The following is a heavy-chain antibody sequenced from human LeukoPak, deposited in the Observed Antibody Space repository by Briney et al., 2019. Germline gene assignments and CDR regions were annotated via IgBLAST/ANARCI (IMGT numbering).Heavy chain of an antibody. J-gene: IGHJ4*02. CDR2: ISGGGGNT. D-gene: IGHD6-13*01. V-gene: IGHV3-23*01. Sequence: GGSLRLSCAASEFTFSSYAMSWVRQAPGKGLEWVSGISGGGGNTYYADSVKGRFTISRDNSKNTLYLQMNSLRAEDTAVFYCAKGIGFSSSWFDYWGQGTLVTVSS. CDR3: AKGIGFSSSWFDY. CDR1: EFTFSSYA.